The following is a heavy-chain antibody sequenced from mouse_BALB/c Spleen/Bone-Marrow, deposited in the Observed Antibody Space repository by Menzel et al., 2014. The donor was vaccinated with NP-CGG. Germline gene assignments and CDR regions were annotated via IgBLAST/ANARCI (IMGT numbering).Heavy chain of an antibody. CDR3: ARGGTMTSTDAMDY. D-gene: IGHD2-4*01. Sequence: LVKTGASVKISCKASGYSFTGYYMHWVKQSHGKSLEWIGYISCYNGATRYNQKFKGKATFTVDTSSSTAHMQFNSLTSEDFAVYFCARGGTMTSTDAMDYWGQGTSVTVSS. V-gene: IGHV1S34*01. CDR2: ISCYNGAT. CDR1: GYSFTGYY. J-gene: IGHJ4*01.